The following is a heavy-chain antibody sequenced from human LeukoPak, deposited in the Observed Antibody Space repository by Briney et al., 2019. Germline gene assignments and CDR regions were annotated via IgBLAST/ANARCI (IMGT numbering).Heavy chain of an antibody. CDR3: ARRKVTIFGVVPDV. CDR2: IYSGGST. J-gene: IGHJ6*02. D-gene: IGHD3-3*01. Sequence: PGGSLRLSCAASGFTVSSNYMSWVRQAPGKGLEWVSVIYSGGSTYYADSAKGRFTISRDNSKNTLYLQMNSLRAEDTAVYYCARRKVTIFGVVPDVWGQGTTVTVSS. CDR1: GFTVSSNY. V-gene: IGHV3-53*01.